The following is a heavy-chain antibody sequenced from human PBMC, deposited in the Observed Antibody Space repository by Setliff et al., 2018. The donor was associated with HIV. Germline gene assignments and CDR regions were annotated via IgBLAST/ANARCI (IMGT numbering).Heavy chain of an antibody. CDR3: ATLTFCAGDCYSTGAFDI. CDR1: GYTLTEVS. Sequence: GASVKVSCKISGYTLTEVSMHWVRQAPGKGLEWMGYFDPQDGKTIYAQKFQGRVTMTEDTSTYTAYMELSSLRSEDRAMYYCATLTFCAGDCYSTGAFDIWGQGTMVTVSS. V-gene: IGHV1-24*01. J-gene: IGHJ3*02. D-gene: IGHD2-21*01. CDR2: FDPQDGKT.